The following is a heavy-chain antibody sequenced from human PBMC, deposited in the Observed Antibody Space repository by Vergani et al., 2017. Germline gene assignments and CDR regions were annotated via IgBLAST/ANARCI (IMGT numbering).Heavy chain of an antibody. D-gene: IGHD3-3*01. CDR1: GYTFTSYA. Sequence: QVQLVQSGAEVKKPGASVKVSCKASGYTFTSYAINWVRQATGQGLEWMGWMNPNSGNTGYAQKFQGRVTMTRNTSIRTAYMELSSLRSEATAVYYCARENDDFGSGYSTDWGQGTLVTVSS. CDR2: MNPNSGNT. V-gene: IGHV1-8*02. J-gene: IGHJ4*02. CDR3: ARENDDFGSGYSTD.